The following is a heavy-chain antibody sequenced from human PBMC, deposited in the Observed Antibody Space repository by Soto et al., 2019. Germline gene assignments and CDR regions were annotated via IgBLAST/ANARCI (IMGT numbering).Heavy chain of an antibody. J-gene: IGHJ4*02. CDR2: IYYSGST. D-gene: IGHD4-17*01. CDR1: GGSIRSYY. CDR3: TRVGGYYGDYPNFDY. Sequence: TLSLTCTVYGGSIRSYYWSWIRQPPGKGLEWIGNIYYSGSTNYNPSRKSRVTMSVDMSKNQVSLKLSSVTAADTAVYYCTRVGGYYGDYPNFDYWGQGALVTVSS. V-gene: IGHV4-59*01.